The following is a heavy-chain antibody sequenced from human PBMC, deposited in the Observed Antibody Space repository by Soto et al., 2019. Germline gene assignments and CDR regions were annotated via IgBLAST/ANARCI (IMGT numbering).Heavy chain of an antibody. V-gene: IGHV3-74*01. CDR3: ASSQWLVPGY. Sequence: EVQLVESGGGLVQPGGSLRLSCAASGFTFSSYWMHWVRQAPGKGLVWVSRINSDGGSTTYADSVKGGFTISSDNAKNTLSLQMNSMTAEDTAVYYCASSQWLVPGYWGQGTLVTVSA. CDR2: INSDGGST. J-gene: IGHJ4*02. D-gene: IGHD6-19*01. CDR1: GFTFSSYW.